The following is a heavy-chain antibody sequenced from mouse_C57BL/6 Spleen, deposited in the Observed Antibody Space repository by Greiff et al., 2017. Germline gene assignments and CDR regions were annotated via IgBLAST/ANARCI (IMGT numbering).Heavy chain of an antibody. Sequence: VQLQQSGGGLVKPGGSLKLSCAASGFTFSSYAMSWVRQTPEKRLEWVATISDGGSYTYYPDNVKGRFTISRDNAKNNLYLQMSHLKSEDTAMYYCAREATTVFDYWGQGTTLTVSS. V-gene: IGHV5-4*01. CDR3: AREATTVFDY. J-gene: IGHJ2*01. CDR1: GFTFSSYA. D-gene: IGHD1-1*01. CDR2: ISDGGSYT.